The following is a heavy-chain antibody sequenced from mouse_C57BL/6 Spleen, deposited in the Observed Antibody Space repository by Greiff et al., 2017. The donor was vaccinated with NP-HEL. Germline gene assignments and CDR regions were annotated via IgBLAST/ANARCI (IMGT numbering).Heavy chain of an antibody. Sequence: QVQLQQPGAELVKPGASVKLSCKASGYTFTSYWMQWVKQRPGQGLEWIGEIDPSDSDTNYNQKFKGKATLTVDTSSSTAYMQLSSLTSEDSAVYYCARWPSDDWGKGTTLTVSS. J-gene: IGHJ2*01. V-gene: IGHV1-50*01. CDR1: GYTFTSYW. CDR3: ARWPSDD. CDR2: IDPSDSDT.